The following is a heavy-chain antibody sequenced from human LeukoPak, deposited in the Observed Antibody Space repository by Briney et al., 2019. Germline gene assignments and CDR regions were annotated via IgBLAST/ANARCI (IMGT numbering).Heavy chain of an antibody. V-gene: IGHV4-30-2*01. CDR2: IYHSGST. CDR3: ARAPGIVGASFFDY. D-gene: IGHD1-26*01. J-gene: IGHJ4*02. CDR1: GGPISSGGYS. Sequence: PSETLSLTCAVSGGPISSGGYSWSWIRQPPGKGLEWIGYIYHSGSTYYNPSLKSRVTISVDRSKNQFSLKLSSVTAADTAVYYCARAPGIVGASFFDYWGQGTLVTVSS.